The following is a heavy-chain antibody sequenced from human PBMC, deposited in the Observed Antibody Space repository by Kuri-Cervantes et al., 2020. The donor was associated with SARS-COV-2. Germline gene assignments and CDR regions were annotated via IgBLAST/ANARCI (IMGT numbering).Heavy chain of an antibody. Sequence: SVKVSCKASGGTFRSYAISWVRQAPGQGLEWVGRIVPIIGPVHYAQRFQGRLTITADESTSTTYMELSSLRYEDTAVYYCARVVGYCSSTSCPLLAFDIWGQGTMVTVSS. CDR3: ARVVGYCSSTSCPLLAFDI. V-gene: IGHV1-69*11. J-gene: IGHJ3*02. CDR2: IVPIIGPV. CDR1: GGTFRSYA. D-gene: IGHD2-2*01.